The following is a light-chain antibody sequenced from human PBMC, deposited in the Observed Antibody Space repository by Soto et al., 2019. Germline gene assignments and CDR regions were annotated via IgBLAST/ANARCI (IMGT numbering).Light chain of an antibody. V-gene: IGKV1-9*01. Sequence: IQLTQSPSSLSASVGDRVNITCRASQDISTYLAWYHQHPGRAPKRQVFLASTLESGVPSRFSGSGSGTDFTLTISSLQPDDFATYYCQQLDSDPPWTFGQGTRVEIK. CDR1: QDISTY. CDR2: LAS. CDR3: QQLDSDPPWT. J-gene: IGKJ1*01.